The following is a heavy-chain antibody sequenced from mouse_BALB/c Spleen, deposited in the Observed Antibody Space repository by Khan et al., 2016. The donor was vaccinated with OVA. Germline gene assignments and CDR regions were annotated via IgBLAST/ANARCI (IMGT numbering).Heavy chain of an antibody. CDR1: GYSFSRSW. CDR3: ARWEGDGITY. D-gene: IGHD1-1*01. J-gene: IGHJ3*01. V-gene: IGHV1-80*01. Sequence: QVQLKQSGAELVRPGSSVKISCKASGYSFSRSWMNWVKQRPGQGLEWIGQIYPGNGDTNYNGKFKGKATLTADKSSSTAYMQLSSLTSEDSAVYFCARWEGDGITYWGHGTLVTVSA. CDR2: IYPGNGDT.